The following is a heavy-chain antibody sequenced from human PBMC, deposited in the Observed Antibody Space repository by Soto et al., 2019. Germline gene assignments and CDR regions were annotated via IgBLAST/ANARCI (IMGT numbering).Heavy chain of an antibody. CDR2: ISNDGRDK. V-gene: IGHV3-30*18. J-gene: IGHJ3*01. D-gene: IGHD6-13*01. Sequence: QVQLVESGGGVVQPGRSLRLSCAASGFTFNNYGMHWVRQAPGKGLEWVAAISNDGRDKYYGDSVKGRLTISRDNSKNTVYLQMNSLRAEDTAVYYCAKAQGIAASHGIDWGQGTMVTVSS. CDR3: AKAQGIAASHGID. CDR1: GFTFNNYG.